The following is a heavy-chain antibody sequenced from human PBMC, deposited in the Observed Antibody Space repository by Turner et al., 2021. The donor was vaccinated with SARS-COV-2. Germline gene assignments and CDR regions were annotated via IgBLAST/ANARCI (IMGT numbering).Heavy chain of an antibody. CDR1: RFSLSTSGVG. V-gene: IGHV2-5*02. CDR2: IYWDDDK. Sequence: QITLKESGPTLVKPTQTLTLTCPFSRFSLSTSGVGVAWIRQPPGKALEWLALIYWDDDKRYSPSMKSRLNITKDTSKHQVVLTMTNMDAVDTATYYCEHKVVAAIFDYWGQGTLVTVSS. D-gene: IGHD2-15*01. CDR3: EHKVVAAIFDY. J-gene: IGHJ4*02.